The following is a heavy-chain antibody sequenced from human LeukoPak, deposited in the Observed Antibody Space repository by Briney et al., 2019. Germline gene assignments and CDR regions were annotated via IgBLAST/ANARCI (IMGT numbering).Heavy chain of an antibody. CDR3: ARDPITMIVLGLVYFDY. CDR1: GFTFSSYS. Sequence: GGSLRLSCAASGFTFSSYSMNWVRQAPGKGLEWVSSISSSSSYIYYADSVKGRFTISRDNAKNPLYLQMNSLRAEDTAVYYCARDPITMIVLGLVYFDYWGQGTLVTVSS. D-gene: IGHD3-22*01. V-gene: IGHV3-21*01. J-gene: IGHJ4*02. CDR2: ISSSSSYI.